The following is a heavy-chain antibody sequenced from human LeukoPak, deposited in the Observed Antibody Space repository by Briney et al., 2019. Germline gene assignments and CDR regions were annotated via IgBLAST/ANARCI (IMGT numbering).Heavy chain of an antibody. Sequence: SETLSLTCTVSGGSISSYYWSWIRQPPGKGLEWIGYIYYSGSTNYNPSLKSRVTISVDTSKNQFSLKLSSVTAADTAVYYCARSPVVGATQYFDYWGHGTLVTVSS. CDR3: ARSPVVGATQYFDY. D-gene: IGHD1-26*01. V-gene: IGHV4-59*01. CDR1: GGSISSYY. CDR2: IYYSGST. J-gene: IGHJ4*01.